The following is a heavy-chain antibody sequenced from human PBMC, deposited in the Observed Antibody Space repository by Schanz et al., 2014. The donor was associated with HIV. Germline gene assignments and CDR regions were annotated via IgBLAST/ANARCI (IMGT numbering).Heavy chain of an antibody. CDR1: GGSISGHY. CDR3: ASSITISGVVYAMDV. Sequence: QVQLQESGPGLVKPSETLSLTCTVSGGSISGHYWSWIRQPAGKGLEWIGRISASGSSNYNPSLKSRSAVSIDTSKKKFPQNLSSVTAADTAVYYCASSITISGVVYAMDVWGQGTTVTVSS. V-gene: IGHV4-4*07. J-gene: IGHJ6*02. D-gene: IGHD3-3*01. CDR2: ISASGSS.